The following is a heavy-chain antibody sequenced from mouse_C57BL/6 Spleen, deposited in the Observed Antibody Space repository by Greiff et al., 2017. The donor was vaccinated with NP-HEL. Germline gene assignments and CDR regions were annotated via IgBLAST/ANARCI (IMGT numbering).Heavy chain of an antibody. V-gene: IGHV1-52*01. CDR3: ANLLMDY. CDR2: IDPSDSET. J-gene: IGHJ4*01. Sequence: QVQLQQPGAELVRPGSSVKLSCKASGYTFTSYWMHWVKQRPIQGLEWIGNIDPSDSETPYNQKFKDKATLTVDKSSSTAYMQLSSLKSEDSAVYYCANLLMDYWGQGTSVTVSS. CDR1: GYTFTSYW. D-gene: IGHD5-1*01.